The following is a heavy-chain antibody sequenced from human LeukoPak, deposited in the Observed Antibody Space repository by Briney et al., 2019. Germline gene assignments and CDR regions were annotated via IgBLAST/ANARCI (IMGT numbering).Heavy chain of an antibody. D-gene: IGHD5-18*01. J-gene: IGHJ4*02. Sequence: PGGSLRLSCAASGFTVSSNYMSWVRQAPGKGLEWVSVIYSGGSTYYADSVKGRFTISRDNSKNTLYLQMKSLRAEDTAVYYCAREYSYGLTTFDYWGQGTLVTVSS. CDR3: AREYSYGLTTFDY. V-gene: IGHV3-66*01. CDR1: GFTVSSNY. CDR2: IYSGGST.